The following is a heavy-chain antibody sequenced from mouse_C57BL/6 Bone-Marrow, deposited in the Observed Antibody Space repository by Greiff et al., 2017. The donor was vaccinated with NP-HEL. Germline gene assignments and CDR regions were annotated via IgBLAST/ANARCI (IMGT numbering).Heavy chain of an antibody. CDR2: ISSGGSYT. Sequence: EVQVVESGGDLVKPGGSLKLSCAASGFTFSSYGMSWVRQTPDKRLEWVATISSGGSYTYYPDSVKGRFTISRDNAKNTLYLQMSSLKSEDTAMYYCARQEDWYFDDWGTGTTVTVSS. CDR3: ARQEDWYFDD. V-gene: IGHV5-6*01. J-gene: IGHJ1*03. CDR1: GFTFSSYG.